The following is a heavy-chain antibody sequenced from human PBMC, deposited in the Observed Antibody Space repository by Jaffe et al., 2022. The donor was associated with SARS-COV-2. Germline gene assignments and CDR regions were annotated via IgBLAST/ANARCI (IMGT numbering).Heavy chain of an antibody. CDR2: ISGSSSSL. Sequence: EVQLVESGGGLVQPGGSLRLSCAASGFMFSSYSMNWVRQAPGKGLEWISYISGSSSSLYYADSVKGRFTISRDDAKNSLCLQMNSLRDEDTAVYYCVRDFLHGLDYWGQGALVTVSS. CDR1: GFMFSSYS. CDR3: VRDFLHGLDY. V-gene: IGHV3-48*02. J-gene: IGHJ4*02.